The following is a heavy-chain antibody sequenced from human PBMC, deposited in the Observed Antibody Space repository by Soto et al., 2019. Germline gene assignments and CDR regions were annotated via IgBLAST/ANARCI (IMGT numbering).Heavy chain of an antibody. CDR1: GFTFSSYA. Sequence: GGSLRLSCAASGFTFSSYAMHWVRQAPGKGLEWVAVISYDGSNKYYADSVKGRFTISRDNSKNTLYLQMNSLRAEDTAVYYCARDMNYWGQGTLVTVSS. V-gene: IGHV3-30-3*01. D-gene: IGHD3-16*01. J-gene: IGHJ4*02. CDR3: ARDMNY. CDR2: ISYDGSNK.